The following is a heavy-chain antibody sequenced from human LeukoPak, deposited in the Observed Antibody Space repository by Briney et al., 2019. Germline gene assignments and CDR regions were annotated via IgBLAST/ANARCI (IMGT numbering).Heavy chain of an antibody. J-gene: IGHJ2*01. V-gene: IGHV4-31*03. CDR1: GGSISSGGYY. CDR3: ARDPTPLDSSGCGSPNWYFDL. CDR2: IYYSGST. Sequence: SQTLSLTCTVSGGSISSGGYYWSWIRQHPGKGLEWIGYIYYSGSTYYNPSLKSRVTISVDTSKNQFSLKLSSVTAADTAVYYCARDPTPLDSSGCGSPNWYFDLWGRGTLVTVSS. D-gene: IGHD3-22*01.